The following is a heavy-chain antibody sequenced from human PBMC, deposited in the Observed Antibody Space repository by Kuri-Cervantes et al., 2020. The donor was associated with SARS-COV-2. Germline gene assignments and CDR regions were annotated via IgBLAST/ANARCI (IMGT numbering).Heavy chain of an antibody. CDR3: AMVVGNCFDP. CDR1: GGSFSGYY. V-gene: IGHV4-34*01. Sequence: SETLSLTCAVYGGSFSGYYWSWIRQPPGKGLEWIGEINHSGSTNYNPSLKSRVTISVDTSKNQFSLKLTSVTAADTAVYYCAMVVGNCFDPWGQGTLVTVSS. J-gene: IGHJ5*02. CDR2: INHSGST. D-gene: IGHD2-15*01.